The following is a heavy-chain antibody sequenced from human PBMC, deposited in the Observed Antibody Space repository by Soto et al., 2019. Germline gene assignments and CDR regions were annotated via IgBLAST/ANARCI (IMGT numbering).Heavy chain of an antibody. CDR2: IYYSGST. D-gene: IGHD3-9*01. J-gene: IGHJ4*02. V-gene: IGHV4-39*01. CDR3: ARSPDYDILTGDYSGLGQIDY. Sequence: SETLSLTCTVSGGSISSSSYYWGWIRQPPGKGLEWIGSIYYSGSTYYNPSLKSRVTISVDTSKNQFSLKLSSVTAADTAVYYCARSPDYDILTGDYSGLGQIDYWGQGTLVTVSS. CDR1: GGSISSSSYY.